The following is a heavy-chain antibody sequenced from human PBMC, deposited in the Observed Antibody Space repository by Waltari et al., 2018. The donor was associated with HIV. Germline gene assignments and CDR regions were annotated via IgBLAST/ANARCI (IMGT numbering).Heavy chain of an antibody. J-gene: IGHJ4*02. Sequence: VQLVESGGGVGQSGRSLRLSCAASDFSFSSFAMHWVRQGPGKGLGLVAVISYEGSNKYFADSVKGRFTISRDNSKNTLYLQMNSLRAEDTAVYFCASALRIVAANDYWGQGTLVTVSS. V-gene: IGHV3-30*01. CDR3: ASALRIVAANDY. D-gene: IGHD6-13*01. CDR1: DFSFSSFA. CDR2: ISYEGSNK.